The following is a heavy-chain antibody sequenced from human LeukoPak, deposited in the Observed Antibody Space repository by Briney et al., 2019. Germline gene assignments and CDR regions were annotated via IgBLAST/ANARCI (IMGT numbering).Heavy chain of an antibody. CDR2: IKSKTDGGTT. J-gene: IGHJ3*02. D-gene: IGHD3-10*01. Sequence: GGSLRLSCAASGFTFSNAWMSWVRQAPGKGLEWVGRIKSKTDGGTTDYAAPVKGRFTISRDGSKDTLYLQMNSLKTEDTAVYYCTTHYGSGSVDAFDIWGQGTMVTVSS. CDR3: TTHYGSGSVDAFDI. V-gene: IGHV3-15*01. CDR1: GFTFSNAW.